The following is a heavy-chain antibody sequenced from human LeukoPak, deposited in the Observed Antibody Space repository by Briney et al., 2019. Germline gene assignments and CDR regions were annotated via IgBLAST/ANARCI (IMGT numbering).Heavy chain of an antibody. V-gene: IGHV3-30*19. CDR1: GFTFSYYG. CDR3: ARDLESRFGY. D-gene: IGHD3-10*01. Sequence: PGGSLRLSCAASGFTFSYYGMHWVRQAPGKGLEWVAVISYDGSNKYYADSVKGRFTISRDNSKNTLYLQMNSLRAEDTAVYYCARDLESRFGYWGQGTLVTVSS. J-gene: IGHJ4*02. CDR2: ISYDGSNK.